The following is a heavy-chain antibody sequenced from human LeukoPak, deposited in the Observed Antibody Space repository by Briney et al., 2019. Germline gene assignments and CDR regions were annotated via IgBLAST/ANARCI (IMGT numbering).Heavy chain of an antibody. Sequence: GGSLRLSCAASGFTFSNYALNWVRQAPGKGLEWVSEISGSGGSIYYADSVKGRFTISRDSSKNTLYLQMNSLRAEDTAVYYCAKDYGSSVGNSYYGMGVWGHGTTVIVSS. CDR3: AKDYGSSVGNSYYGMGV. CDR2: ISGSGGSI. D-gene: IGHD6-6*01. V-gene: IGHV3-23*01. J-gene: IGHJ6*02. CDR1: GFTFSNYA.